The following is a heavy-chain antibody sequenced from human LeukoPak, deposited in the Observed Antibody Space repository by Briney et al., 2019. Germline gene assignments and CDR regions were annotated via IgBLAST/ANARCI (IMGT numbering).Heavy chain of an antibody. CDR3: ARTTEGGYTYDYFYYYYMDV. Sequence: PSGTLSLTCDVSGGSMSSSNWWSWVRQPPGQGLEWIGEIYHSGSTNYNPSLKSRVTISVDKSKNQFSLKLSSVTAADTALYYCARTTEGGYTYDYFYYYYMDVWGKGTTVTISS. CDR1: GGSMSSSNW. V-gene: IGHV4-4*02. CDR2: IYHSGST. D-gene: IGHD5-18*01. J-gene: IGHJ6*03.